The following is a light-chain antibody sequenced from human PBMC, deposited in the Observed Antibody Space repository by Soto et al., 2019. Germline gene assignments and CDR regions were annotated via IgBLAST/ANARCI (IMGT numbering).Light chain of an antibody. Sequence: DIVLTQSPATLSVSPGERATLSCRASLPISNKLAWYQQRPGQSLRLLIYGASARAHGVPARFSGSGSGTEFPLPISSLQSEDLAVYYCQQYENWPPAVTFGGGTNVEI. CDR2: GAS. CDR1: LPISNK. CDR3: QQYENWPPAVT. J-gene: IGKJ4*01. V-gene: IGKV3-15*01.